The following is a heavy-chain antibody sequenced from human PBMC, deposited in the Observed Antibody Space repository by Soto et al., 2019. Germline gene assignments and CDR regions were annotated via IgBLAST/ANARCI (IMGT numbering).Heavy chain of an antibody. V-gene: IGHV4-39*01. D-gene: IGHD6-19*01. CDR3: AKGGRQWLVTSDFNY. CDR1: GGYISSSSYY. J-gene: IGHJ4*02. Sequence: SETLSLTCTVSGGYISSSSYYWGWIRQPPGKGLEWIGSIYYSGSTYYNPSLKSRVTISVDSSKNTVSLEMTSLRAEDTAVYYCAKGGRQWLVTSDFNYWGQGALVTVSS. CDR2: IYYSGST.